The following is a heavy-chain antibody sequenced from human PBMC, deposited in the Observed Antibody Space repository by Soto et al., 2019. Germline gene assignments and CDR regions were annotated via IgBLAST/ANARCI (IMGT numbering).Heavy chain of an antibody. Sequence: SETLSLTCAVYGGSFSGYYWSWIRQPPGKGLEWIGEINHSGSTNYNPSLKSRVTISVDTSKNQFSLKLSSVTAADTAVYYCARGGPYDSSGYCLDYWGQGTLVTVSS. V-gene: IGHV4-34*01. CDR1: GGSFSGYY. J-gene: IGHJ4*02. CDR2: INHSGST. D-gene: IGHD3-22*01. CDR3: ARGGPYDSSGYCLDY.